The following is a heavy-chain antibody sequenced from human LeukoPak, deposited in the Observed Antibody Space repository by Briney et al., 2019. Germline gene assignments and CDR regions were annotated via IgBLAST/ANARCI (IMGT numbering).Heavy chain of an antibody. CDR3: ARRWNYGRNYYIDV. V-gene: IGHV4-34*01. CDR2: INDSGTI. J-gene: IGHJ6*03. CDR1: GGSFSNYY. D-gene: IGHD1-7*01. Sequence: MTSETLSLTCAVYGGSFSNYYWSWIRQSPGKGLEWIGEINDSGTINYNPSLMSRVTISVDKSKNQYSLKLSSVTAADTAVYYCARRWNYGRNYYIDVWGKGATVSVSS.